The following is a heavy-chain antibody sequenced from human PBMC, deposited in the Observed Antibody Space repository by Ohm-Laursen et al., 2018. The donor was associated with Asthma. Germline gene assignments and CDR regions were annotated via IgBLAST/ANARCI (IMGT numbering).Heavy chain of an antibody. CDR1: GYTFTTYP. Sequence: ASVKVSCKSSGYTFTTYPLHWVRQAPGRGLEYMGWINTNTGNPTYAQGFTGRFLFSLDTSVTTAYLQISSLKAEDTAFYYCARGRTFDPWGQGTLVTVSS. V-gene: IGHV7-4-1*02. CDR3: ARGRTFDP. CDR2: INTNTGNP. J-gene: IGHJ5*02.